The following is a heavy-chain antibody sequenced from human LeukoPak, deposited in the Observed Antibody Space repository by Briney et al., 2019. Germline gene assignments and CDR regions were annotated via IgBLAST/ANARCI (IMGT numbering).Heavy chain of an antibody. V-gene: IGHV4-38-2*02. CDR2: IHHSGST. CDR1: GYSISSGYY. Sequence: SETLSLTCIVSGYSISSGYYWGWIRQPPGKGLEWIGNIHHSGSTYYNPSLKSRVTISVDTSKNQFSLKLSSVTAADTAVYYCARAVTGPEFDYWGQGTLVTVSS. J-gene: IGHJ4*02. CDR3: ARAVTGPEFDY. D-gene: IGHD2-21*02.